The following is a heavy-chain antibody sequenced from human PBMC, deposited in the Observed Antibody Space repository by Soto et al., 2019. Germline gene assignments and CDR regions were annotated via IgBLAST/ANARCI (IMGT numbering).Heavy chain of an antibody. CDR3: AKTPGDYYYYMDV. V-gene: IGHV3-23*01. D-gene: IGHD2-8*02. CDR1: GFTFSSYA. J-gene: IGHJ6*03. CDR2: ISGGGGST. Sequence: GGSLRLSCAASGFTFSSYAMSWVRQAPGKGLEWVSTISGGGGSTYYADSVKGRFTISRDNSKNTLYPQMNSLRAEDTAVFYCAKTPGDYYYYMDVWXKGTTVTVSS.